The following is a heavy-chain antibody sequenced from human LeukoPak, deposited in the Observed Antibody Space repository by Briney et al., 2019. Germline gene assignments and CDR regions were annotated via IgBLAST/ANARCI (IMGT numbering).Heavy chain of an antibody. J-gene: IGHJ3*02. Sequence: GGSLRLSCAASGFTFSSYGMHWVRQAPGKGLEWMTFIRYDGSNKYYADSVKGRFTISRDNSKNKLFLQMNSLRAEDTAVYYCARGGFGPSDALDIWGQGTMVTVSS. CDR2: IRYDGSNK. D-gene: IGHD3-10*01. V-gene: IGHV3-30*02. CDR3: ARGGFGPSDALDI. CDR1: GFTFSSYG.